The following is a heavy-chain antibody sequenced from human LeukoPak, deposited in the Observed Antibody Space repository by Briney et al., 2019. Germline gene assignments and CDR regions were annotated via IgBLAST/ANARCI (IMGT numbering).Heavy chain of an antibody. CDR2: MNPNSGNT. CDR3: ARDSSGWYHWFDP. CDR1: GYTFTSYV. J-gene: IGHJ5*02. Sequence: ASVKVSCKASGYTFTSYVISWVRQAPGQGLEWMGWMNPNSGNTDYAQKFQGRLTITRNTSISTAYMELSSLRSEDTAMYYCARDSSGWYHWFDPWGQGTLVTVSS. D-gene: IGHD6-19*01. V-gene: IGHV1-8*03.